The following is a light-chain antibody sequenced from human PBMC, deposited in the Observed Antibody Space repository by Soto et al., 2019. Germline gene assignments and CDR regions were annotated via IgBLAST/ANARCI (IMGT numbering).Light chain of an antibody. CDR3: QQLDSYLP. CDR1: QGIDTY. Sequence: DIQLTQSPSSLSASVGDRVTITCRTSQGIDTYFAWYQQKPGRAPKLLIYAASTLQSGVPSMLSGSCSRTDFTLTISSKQAEDFATYYCQQLDSYLPFGQGTRLEIK. CDR2: AAS. V-gene: IGKV1-9*01. J-gene: IGKJ5*01.